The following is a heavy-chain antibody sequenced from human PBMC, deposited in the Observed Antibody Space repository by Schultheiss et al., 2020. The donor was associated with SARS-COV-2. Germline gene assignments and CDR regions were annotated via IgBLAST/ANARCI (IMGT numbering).Heavy chain of an antibody. V-gene: IGHV4-34*01. Sequence: SETLSLTCAVYGGSFSGYYWSWIRQPPGKGLEWIGEINHSGSTNYNPSLKSRVTISVDTSKNQFSLKLSSVTAADTAVYYCARKVTYYDFWSGQRAFDYWGQGTLVTVSS. CDR2: INHSGST. J-gene: IGHJ4*02. CDR3: ARKVTYYDFWSGQRAFDY. CDR1: GGSFSGYY. D-gene: IGHD3-3*01.